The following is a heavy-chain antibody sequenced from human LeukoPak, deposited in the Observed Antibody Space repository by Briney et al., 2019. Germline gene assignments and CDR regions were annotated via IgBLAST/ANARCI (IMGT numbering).Heavy chain of an antibody. D-gene: IGHD2-2*01. CDR3: ARAFENQLRRRGWFDP. J-gene: IGHJ5*02. V-gene: IGHV4-34*01. CDR2: INHSGDN. Sequence: PTQTRALTCAVHGGALKGYYCSRISQPPIKRQDWRGEINHSGDNNYNPSLKSRVTISVNPSKKQFSLKLSSVTAAATAVYYSARAFENQLRRRGWFDPWGQGTLVTVSS. CDR1: GGALKGYY.